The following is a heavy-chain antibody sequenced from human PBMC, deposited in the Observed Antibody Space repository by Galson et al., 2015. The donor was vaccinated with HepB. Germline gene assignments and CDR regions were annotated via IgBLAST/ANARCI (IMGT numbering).Heavy chain of an antibody. CDR1: GFTFDDYA. J-gene: IGHJ4*02. V-gene: IGHV3-9*01. Sequence: SLRLSCAASGFTFDDYAVHWVRQAPGKGLEWVSGISWNSGSIGYADSVKGRFTISRDNAKNSLYLQMNSLRAEDTALYYCAKDITIFGVVITGFDYWGQGALVTVSS. D-gene: IGHD3-3*01. CDR3: AKDITIFGVVITGFDY. CDR2: ISWNSGSI.